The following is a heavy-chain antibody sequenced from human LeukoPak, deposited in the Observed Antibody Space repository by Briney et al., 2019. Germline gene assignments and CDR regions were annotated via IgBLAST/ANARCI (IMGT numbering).Heavy chain of an antibody. CDR2: IYTSGST. Sequence: SETLSLTCTVSGGSISSGSYYWSWIRQPAGKGLEWIGRIYTSGSTNYNPSLKSRVTISVDTSKNQFSLKLSSVTAADTAVYYCARLLWYFDLWGRGTLVTVSS. CDR3: ARLLWYFDL. CDR1: GGSISSGSYY. J-gene: IGHJ2*01. V-gene: IGHV4-61*02.